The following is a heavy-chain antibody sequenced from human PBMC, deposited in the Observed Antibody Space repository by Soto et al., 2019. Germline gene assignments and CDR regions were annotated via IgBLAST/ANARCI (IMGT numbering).Heavy chain of an antibody. CDR2: ISGSGGST. J-gene: IGHJ6*02. CDR3: AKPTSYYGSGGRYYYGMDV. CDR1: GFTFSSYA. D-gene: IGHD3-10*01. Sequence: PGGSLRLSCAASGFTFSSYAMSWVRQAPGKGLEWVSAISGSGGSTYYADSVKGRFTISRDNSKNTLYLQMNSLRAEDTAVYYCAKPTSYYGSGGRYYYGMDVWGQGTTVTVSS. V-gene: IGHV3-23*01.